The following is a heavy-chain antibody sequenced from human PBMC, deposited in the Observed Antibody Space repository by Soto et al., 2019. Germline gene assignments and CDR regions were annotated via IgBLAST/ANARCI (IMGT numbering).Heavy chain of an antibody. Sequence: QLHLRESGPGLVKPSETLSLTCTVSGGSITSSSYYWGWILQPPGKGLEWIGSIYYSGSTYYNPSLKSRVTISVDTSKNQCSLKLSSVTAADTAVYYCATQEVGGSYVYTFDPWGQGTLVTVSS. CDR2: IYYSGST. J-gene: IGHJ5*02. V-gene: IGHV4-39*01. D-gene: IGHD1-26*01. CDR1: GGSITSSSYY. CDR3: ATQEVGGSYVYTFDP.